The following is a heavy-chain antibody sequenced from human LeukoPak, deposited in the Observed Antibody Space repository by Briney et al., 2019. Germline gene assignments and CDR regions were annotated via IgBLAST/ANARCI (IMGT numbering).Heavy chain of an antibody. D-gene: IGHD5-18*01. Sequence: SETLSLTCSVSGYSISSGYYWGWIRPPPGKGLEWIGSIHHSGSTYYNSTLKSRVTISVDTSKNQFSLKLSSVTAADTAVYYCARTTEGGYTYGYFYYYYMDVWGKGTTVTISS. CDR2: IHHSGST. CDR3: ARTTEGGYTYGYFYYYYMDV. V-gene: IGHV4-38-2*02. J-gene: IGHJ6*03. CDR1: GYSISSGYY.